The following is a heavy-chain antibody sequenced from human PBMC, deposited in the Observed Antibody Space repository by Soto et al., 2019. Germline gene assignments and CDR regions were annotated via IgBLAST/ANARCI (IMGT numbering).Heavy chain of an antibody. CDR1: GFTLSNFW. CDR3: LVTTSAFDI. Sequence: EVQLVESGGDLAQPGGSLRLSCAASGFTLSNFWVNWVRQAPGKGLEWVANIKQGGIEKNYVDSVKGRFTISRDDTKNSLVLQMNNLRAEDTAIYYCLVTTSAFDIWGRGTTVTVSS. CDR2: IKQGGIEK. J-gene: IGHJ3*02. D-gene: IGHD4-17*01. V-gene: IGHV3-7*01.